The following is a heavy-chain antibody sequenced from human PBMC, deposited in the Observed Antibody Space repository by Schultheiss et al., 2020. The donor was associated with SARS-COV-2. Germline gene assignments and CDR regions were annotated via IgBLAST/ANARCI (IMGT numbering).Heavy chain of an antibody. CDR1: GFTVSSNY. CDR3: AKDDYSNYVVYYYYYGMDV. Sequence: GESLKISCAASGFTVSSNYMSWVRQAPGKGLEWVSVIYSGGSTYYADSVKGRFTISRDNSKNTLYLQMNSLRAEDTAVYYCAKDDYSNYVVYYYYYGMDVWGQGTTVTVSS. CDR2: IYSGGST. J-gene: IGHJ6*02. V-gene: IGHV3-53*01. D-gene: IGHD4-11*01.